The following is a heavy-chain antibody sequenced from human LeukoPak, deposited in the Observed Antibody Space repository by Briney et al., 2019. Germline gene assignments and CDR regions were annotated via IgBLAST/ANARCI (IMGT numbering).Heavy chain of an antibody. J-gene: IGHJ4*02. CDR1: GYTFTGYY. Sequence: ASVKVSCKASGYTFTGYYMHWVRQAPGQGLEWMGWINPDSGGTNNAQKFQGRVTMTRDMSTSTVHMELSSLRSEDTAVYYCARTYYDSSGSYFDYWGQGTLVIVSS. CDR2: INPDSGGT. CDR3: ARTYYDSSGSYFDY. V-gene: IGHV1-2*02. D-gene: IGHD3-22*01.